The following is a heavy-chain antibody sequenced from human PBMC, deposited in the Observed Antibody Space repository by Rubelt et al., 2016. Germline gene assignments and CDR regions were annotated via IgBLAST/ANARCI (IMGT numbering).Heavy chain of an antibody. CDR1: GGSISSSSYY. CDR3: ARGRFLEWLPPDY. CDR2: IYYSGST. V-gene: IGHV4-39*01. J-gene: IGHJ4*02. D-gene: IGHD3-3*01. Sequence: QLQLQESGPGLVKPSETLSLTCTVSGGSISSSSYYWGWIRQPPGKGLEWIGSIYYSGSTYYNPSLKSRVTISVATSKNQFYLKFSSATAGDTAVYYCARGRFLEWLPPDYWGQGTLVTVSS.